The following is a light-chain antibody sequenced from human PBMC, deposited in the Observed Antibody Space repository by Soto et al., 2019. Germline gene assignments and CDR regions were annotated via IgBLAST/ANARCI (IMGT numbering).Light chain of an antibody. CDR3: QTWGSGTVV. CDR2: LNSDGSH. CDR1: SGHSSYA. J-gene: IGLJ2*01. V-gene: IGLV4-69*01. Sequence: QTVVTQSPSASASLGASVKLTCTLSSGHSSYAIAWHQQQQEKGPRYLMKLNSDGSHSRWDGIPDRFSGSSSGAERYLTIASLTSEDEAYYYFQTWGSGTVVFGGGTKLTVL.